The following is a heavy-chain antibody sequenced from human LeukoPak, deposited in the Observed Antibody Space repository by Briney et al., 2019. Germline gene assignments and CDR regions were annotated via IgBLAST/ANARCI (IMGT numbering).Heavy chain of an antibody. J-gene: IGHJ4*02. V-gene: IGHV3-30*18. CDR3: ANPYSSSWNFDY. CDR2: ISYDGSNK. CDR1: GFTFSSYG. D-gene: IGHD6-13*01. Sequence: GGSLRLSCAASGFTFSSYGMHWVRQAPGKGLEWVAVISYDGSNKYYADSVKGRFTISRDNSKNTLYLQMNSLRAEDTAVYYCANPYSSSWNFDYWGQGTLVTVSS.